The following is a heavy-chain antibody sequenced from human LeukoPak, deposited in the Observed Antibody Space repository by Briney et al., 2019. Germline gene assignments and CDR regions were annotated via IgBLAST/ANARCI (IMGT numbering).Heavy chain of an antibody. V-gene: IGHV4-59*01. CDR1: GGSISPYY. CDR3: ARGPTKNYFDY. Sequence: PSETLSLTCSVSGGSISPYYWSWIRQPPGKGLEWIGYIYYSGTTNYNPSLQSRVTISVATSKNQFSLKLRSVTAADTAVYYCARGPTKNYFDYWGQGTLVTVSS. CDR2: IYYSGTT. J-gene: IGHJ4*02.